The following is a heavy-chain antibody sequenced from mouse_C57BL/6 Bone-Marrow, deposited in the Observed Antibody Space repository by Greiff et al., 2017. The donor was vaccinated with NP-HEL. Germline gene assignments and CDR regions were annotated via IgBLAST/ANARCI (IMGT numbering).Heavy chain of an antibody. V-gene: IGHV5-17*01. CDR1: GFTFSDYG. CDR3: ARPKEVYYGNPWYFDV. CDR2: ISSGSSTI. J-gene: IGHJ1*03. Sequence: EVKLQESGGGLVKPGGSLKLSCAASGFTFSDYGMHWVRQAPEKGLEWVAYISSGSSTIYYADTVKGRFTISRDNAKNTLFLQMTSLRSEDTAMYYCARPKEVYYGNPWYFDVWGTGTTVTVSS. D-gene: IGHD2-1*01.